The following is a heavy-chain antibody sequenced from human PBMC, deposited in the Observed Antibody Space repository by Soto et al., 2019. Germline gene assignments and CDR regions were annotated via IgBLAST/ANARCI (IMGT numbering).Heavy chain of an antibody. CDR2: VTADGGT. V-gene: IGHV3-23*01. Sequence: EVQVLESGGGLVQPGGSLRLSCEGSGFTVSSHAMTWIRQAPGNGPEWVSTVTADGGTYYADSVKGRFAMSRDTSANTLYLQMNSLGAEDTAAYYCAPHVSCSGGSCQYDAFAIRGQGTMVTVSS. CDR3: APHVSCSGGSCQYDAFAI. J-gene: IGHJ3*02. CDR1: GFTVSSHA. D-gene: IGHD2-15*01.